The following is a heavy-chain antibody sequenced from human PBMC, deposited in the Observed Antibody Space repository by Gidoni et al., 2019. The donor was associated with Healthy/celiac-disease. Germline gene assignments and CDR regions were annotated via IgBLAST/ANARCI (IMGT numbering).Heavy chain of an antibody. D-gene: IGHD6-19*01. CDR2: INDGNGNT. CDR3: ARGPNSGWLYYFDF. CDR1: RYTFTSYA. V-gene: IGHV1-3*01. Sequence: QVQLVQSGAEVKKPGASVKVSCKASRYTFTSYAMHWVRQSPGQRLEWMGWINDGNGNTKYSQKFQGRVTITRDTSASTAYMELSSLRSEDTAVYYCARGPNSGWLYYFDFWGQGTLVTVSS. J-gene: IGHJ4*02.